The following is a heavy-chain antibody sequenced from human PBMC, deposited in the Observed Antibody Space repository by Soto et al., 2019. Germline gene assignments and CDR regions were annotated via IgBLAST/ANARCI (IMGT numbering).Heavy chain of an antibody. D-gene: IGHD6-19*01. V-gene: IGHV4-61*01. CDR2: IYYSGST. CDR1: GGSVSSGSYY. CDR3: ASYSSGWYDVSY. J-gene: IGHJ4*02. Sequence: QVQLQESGPGLVKPSETLSLTCTVSGGSVSSGSYYWSWIRQPPGKGLEWIGYIYYSGSTNYNPPRKSRVTISVDTSKNQFSLKLNSVTAADTAVYYCASYSSGWYDVSYWGQGTLVTVSS.